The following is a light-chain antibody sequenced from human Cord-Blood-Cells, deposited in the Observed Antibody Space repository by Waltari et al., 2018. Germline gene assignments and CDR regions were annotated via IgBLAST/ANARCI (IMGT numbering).Light chain of an antibody. V-gene: IGKV3-11*01. J-gene: IGKJ3*01. CDR2: DAS. Sequence: EMVLTQSPATLSLYPGERATFSSRASQSVSSTLAWYQKKPGQSPRLLIYDASNKATGIPARFSGSESGTDCALTSLCLEPEDLAVYYCQQRSNWPPTFGPGTKVDI. CDR3: QQRSNWPPT. CDR1: QSVSST.